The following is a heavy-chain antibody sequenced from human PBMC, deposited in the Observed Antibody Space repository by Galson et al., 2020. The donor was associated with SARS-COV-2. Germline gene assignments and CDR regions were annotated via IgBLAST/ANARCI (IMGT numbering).Heavy chain of an antibody. V-gene: IGHV3-23*01. J-gene: IGHJ6*03. CDR2: ISGSGGST. CDR3: ASNAGSGYSYGYYYYYYMDV. CDR1: GFTFSSYA. Sequence: GGSLSLSCAASGFTFSSYAMSWVRQAPGKGLEWVSAISGSGGSTYYADSVKGRFTISRDNSKNTLYLQMNSLRAEDTAVYYCASNAGSGYSYGYYYYYYMDVWGKGTTVTVSS. D-gene: IGHD5-18*01.